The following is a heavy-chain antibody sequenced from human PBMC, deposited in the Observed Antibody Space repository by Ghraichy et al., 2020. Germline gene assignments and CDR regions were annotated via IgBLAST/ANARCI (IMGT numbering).Heavy chain of an antibody. D-gene: IGHD6-13*01. CDR1: GGSISSYY. CDR2: IYYSGST. Sequence: SETLSLTCTVSGGSISSYYWSWIRQPPGKGLEWIGYIYYSGSTNYNPSLKSRVTISVDTSKNLFSLKLSSVTAADTAVYYCARDRIAAANHSIWYFDLWGRGTLVTVSS. V-gene: IGHV4-59*01. J-gene: IGHJ2*01. CDR3: ARDRIAAANHSIWYFDL.